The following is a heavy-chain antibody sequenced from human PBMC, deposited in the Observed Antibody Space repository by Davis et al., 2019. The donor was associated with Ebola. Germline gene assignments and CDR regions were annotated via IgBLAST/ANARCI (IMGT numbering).Heavy chain of an antibody. CDR1: DFSVSDNF. V-gene: IGHV3-53*05. Sequence: GESLKISCAASDFSVSDNFIYWVRLAPGRGLEWASIIYSDDNTKYSDSVKGRFTISRDNSKNTVFLQMNSLRPDDTAVYYCASTRSSFGYPFEFWGQGTLVTVSS. D-gene: IGHD3-10*01. CDR2: IYSDDNT. J-gene: IGHJ4*02. CDR3: ASTRSSFGYPFEF.